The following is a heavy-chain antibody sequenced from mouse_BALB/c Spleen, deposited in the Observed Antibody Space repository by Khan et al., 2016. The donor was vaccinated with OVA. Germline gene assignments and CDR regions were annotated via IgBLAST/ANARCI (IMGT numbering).Heavy chain of an antibody. J-gene: IGHJ3*01. Sequence: VELVESGAELVKPGASVKLSCKASGYTFTSYYMYWVKQRPGQGLEWIGEINPNNGDTNFNEKFKSKATLTVDKSSSTAYMQLSSLTSEDSAVYYCTRSGYGSFAYWGQGTLVTVSA. CDR1: GYTFTSYY. CDR3: TRSGYGSFAY. V-gene: IGHV1S81*02. CDR2: INPNNGDT. D-gene: IGHD2-2*01.